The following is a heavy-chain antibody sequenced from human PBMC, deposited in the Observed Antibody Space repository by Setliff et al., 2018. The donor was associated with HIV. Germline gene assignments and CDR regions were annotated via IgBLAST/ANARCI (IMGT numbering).Heavy chain of an antibody. D-gene: IGHD1-26*01. Sequence: ASVKVSCKASGGTFSNYAMSWVRQAPGKGLEWVSYISSSSSYTHYADSVKGRFTISRDNVKNSLYLQMNSLRAEDTAVYYCARDRYSGSSTDYWGQGTLVTVSS. J-gene: IGHJ4*02. CDR3: ARDRYSGSSTDY. V-gene: IGHV3-21*01. CDR2: ISSSSSYT. CDR1: GGTFSNYA.